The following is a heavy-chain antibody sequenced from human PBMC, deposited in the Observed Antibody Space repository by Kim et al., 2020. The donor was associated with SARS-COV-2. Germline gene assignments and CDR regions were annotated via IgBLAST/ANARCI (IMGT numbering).Heavy chain of an antibody. V-gene: IGHV1-3*01. CDR2: INGGNGNT. J-gene: IGHJ5*02. CDR3: AREGSGSYNWLDP. Sequence: ASVKVSCKASGYTFDTFSLYWLRQAPGQRFEWMGWINGGNGNTRYSQNFQGRVTFTRDASATTASMELTSLTFKDTAVYYCAREGSGSYNWLDPWGQGTLVTVSS. CDR1: GYTFDTFS. D-gene: IGHD3-10*01.